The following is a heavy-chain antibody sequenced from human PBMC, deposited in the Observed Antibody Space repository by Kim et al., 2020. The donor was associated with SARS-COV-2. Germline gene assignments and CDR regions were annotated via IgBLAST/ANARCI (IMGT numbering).Heavy chain of an antibody. CDR1: GFTFSRNW. CDR2: IKQDGSEK. D-gene: IGHD3-22*01. J-gene: IGHJ4*02. V-gene: IGHV3-7*03. Sequence: GWSLRLSCAASGFTFSRNWMSWVRQAPGKGLEWVANIKQDGSEKYYVDSVNGRFTISRDNAKNSLYLQMNTLRAEDTAVYYCARLSPLYTYYYDSSGFRDYWGQGTLVTVSS. CDR3: ARLSPLYTYYYDSSGFRDY.